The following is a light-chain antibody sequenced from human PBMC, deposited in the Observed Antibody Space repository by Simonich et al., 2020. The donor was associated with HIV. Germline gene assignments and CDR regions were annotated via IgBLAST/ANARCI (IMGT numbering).Light chain of an antibody. Sequence: SYVLTQPPSVSVAPGKTARITCGGNNIGSKSVHWYQQKPGQAPVLVVYNDSDRPTGIPERFSGSNSGNTATLTISRVEAGDEADYSCQVWDSSSDPYVFGTGTKVTVL. V-gene: IGLV3-21*03. CDR1: NIGSKS. CDR3: QVWDSSSDPYV. J-gene: IGLJ1*01. CDR2: NDS.